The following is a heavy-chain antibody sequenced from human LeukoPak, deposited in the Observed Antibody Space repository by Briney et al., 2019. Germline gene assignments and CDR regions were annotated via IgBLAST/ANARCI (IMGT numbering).Heavy chain of an antibody. D-gene: IGHD4-17*01. CDR2: IIPIFGTA. CDR3: ARVRNDYGDSHYYFDY. J-gene: IGHJ4*02. V-gene: IGHV1-69*13. CDR1: GGTFSSYA. Sequence: ASVKVSCKASGGTFSSYAISWVRQAPGQGLEWMGGIIPIFGTANYAQKFQGRVTITADESTSTAYMELSSLRSEDTAVYYRARVRNDYGDSHYYFDYWGQGTLVTVSS.